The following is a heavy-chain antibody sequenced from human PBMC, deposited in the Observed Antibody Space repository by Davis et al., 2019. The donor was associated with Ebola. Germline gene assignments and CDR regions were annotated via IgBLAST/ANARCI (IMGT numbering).Heavy chain of an antibody. CDR2: IRSKAYGGTT. CDR1: GFTFGDYA. Sequence: PGGSLRLSCTASGFTFGDYAMSWVRQAPGKGLEWVGFIRSKAYGGTTEYAASVKGRFTISRDDSKSIAYLQMNSLKTEDTAVYYCTRLYLVTTIDYWGQGTLVTVSS. J-gene: IGHJ4*02. V-gene: IGHV3-49*04. D-gene: IGHD4-17*01. CDR3: TRLYLVTTIDY.